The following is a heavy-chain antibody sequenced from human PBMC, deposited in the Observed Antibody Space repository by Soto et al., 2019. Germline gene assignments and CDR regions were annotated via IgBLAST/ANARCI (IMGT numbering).Heavy chain of an antibody. J-gene: IGHJ3*02. CDR2: INPSGGST. V-gene: IGHV1-46*01. Sequence: AASVKVSCKASGYTFTSYYMHWVLRAPGQGLEWMGIINPSGGSTSYAQKFQGRVTMTRDTSTSTVYMELSSLRSEDTAVYYCARVLSSGYYSGSGAFDIWGQGTMVTVSS. CDR1: GYTFTSYY. CDR3: ARVLSSGYYSGSGAFDI. D-gene: IGHD3-22*01.